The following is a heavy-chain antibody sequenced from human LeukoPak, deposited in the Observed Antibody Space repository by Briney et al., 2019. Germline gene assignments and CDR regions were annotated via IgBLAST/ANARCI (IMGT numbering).Heavy chain of an antibody. CDR1: GGSISSGGYY. CDR3: AREAYTTGTNDY. D-gene: IGHD2-2*02. CDR2: IYYSGST. J-gene: IGHJ4*02. Sequence: SQTLSLTCTVSGGSISSGGYYWSWIRQPPGKGLEWIGYIYYSGSTNYNPSLKSRVTISVDTSKNQFSLKLSSVTAADTAVYYCAREAYTTGTNDYWGQGTLVTVSS. V-gene: IGHV4-61*08.